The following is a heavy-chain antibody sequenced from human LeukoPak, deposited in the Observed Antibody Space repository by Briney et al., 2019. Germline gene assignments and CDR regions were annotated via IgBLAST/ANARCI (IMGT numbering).Heavy chain of an antibody. Sequence: SQILSLTCAVSGGSISSGGYSWSWIRQPPGKGLEWIGYIYHSGSTYYNPSLKSRVTISVDRSKNQFSLKLSSVTAADTAVYYCARVGYCSSTSCYEDYWGQGTLVTVSS. J-gene: IGHJ4*02. CDR3: ARVGYCSSTSCYEDY. CDR1: GGSISSGGYS. CDR2: IYHSGST. D-gene: IGHD2-2*01. V-gene: IGHV4-30-2*01.